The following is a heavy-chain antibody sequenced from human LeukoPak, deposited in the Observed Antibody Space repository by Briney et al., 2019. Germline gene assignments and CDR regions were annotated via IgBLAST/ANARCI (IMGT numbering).Heavy chain of an antibody. CDR1: GFTFSSYS. D-gene: IGHD3-9*01. Sequence: GGSLRLSCAASGFTFSSYSMTWVRQAPGKGLEWVSAISLSGDSTYYADSVKGRFTISRDNSKNTLYLQMNSLRAEDTALYYCTYDILTGYKIWGQGNLVTVSS. V-gene: IGHV3-23*01. CDR3: TYDILTGYKI. J-gene: IGHJ4*02. CDR2: ISLSGDST.